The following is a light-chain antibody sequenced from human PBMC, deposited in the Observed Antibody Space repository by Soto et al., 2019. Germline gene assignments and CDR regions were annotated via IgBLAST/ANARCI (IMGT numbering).Light chain of an antibody. J-gene: IGKJ1*01. Sequence: EIVMTQSPATLSVSPGERATLSCRASQSVSSNLAWYQQKPGQAPRLLIYGASTRATGIPARFSGSGSGTEFTLTISSLQSEDFADYYCQQYNNWPPPWTFGQGTKVAIK. CDR2: GAS. V-gene: IGKV3-15*01. CDR1: QSVSSN. CDR3: QQYNNWPPPWT.